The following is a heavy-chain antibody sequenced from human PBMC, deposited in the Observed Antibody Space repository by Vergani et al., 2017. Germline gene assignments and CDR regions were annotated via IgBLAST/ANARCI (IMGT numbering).Heavy chain of an antibody. J-gene: IGHJ4*02. Sequence: EVMLVQSGAEVKKPGESLKISCKYSDSSFISNEIAWVRQMSGKGLQWMGNINPIDSKIAYSPSFQGQAIMSLDKSITTAYLQWRSLKASDTAIYYCTRHVPCGDGACLHFDHWGQGTQVTVSS. V-gene: IGHV5-51*01. CDR3: TRHVPCGDGACLHFDH. D-gene: IGHD2-21*01. CDR2: INPIDSKI. CDR1: DSSFISNE.